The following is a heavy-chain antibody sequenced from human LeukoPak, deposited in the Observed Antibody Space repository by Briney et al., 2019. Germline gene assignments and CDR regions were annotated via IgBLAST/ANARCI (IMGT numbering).Heavy chain of an antibody. CDR2: VYYSGST. J-gene: IGHJ4*02. Sequence: SETLSLTCTVSSGSVSTSSYYWGWIRQPPGKGLEWIGSVYYSGSTYYNPSLKSRVTISVDTSKNQFSLKLSSVTAADTAVYYCARHRVGCSSANCHGQYYFDHWGQGTLVTVSS. CDR3: ARHRVGCSSANCHGQYYFDH. D-gene: IGHD2-2*01. CDR1: SGSVSTSSYY. V-gene: IGHV4-39*01.